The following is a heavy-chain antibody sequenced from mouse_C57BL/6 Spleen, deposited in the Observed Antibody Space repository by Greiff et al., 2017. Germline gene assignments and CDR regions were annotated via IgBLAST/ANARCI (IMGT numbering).Heavy chain of an antibody. V-gene: IGHV1-50*01. J-gene: IGHJ2*01. CDR1: GYTFTSYW. CDR2: IDPSDSYT. CDR3: ARGREFDY. Sequence: VQLQQSGAELVKPGASVKLSCKASGYTFTSYWMQWVKQRPGQGLGWIGEIDPSDSYTNYNQKFKGKATLTVDTSSSTAYMQLSSLTSEDSAVYYCARGREFDYWGQGTTLTVSS.